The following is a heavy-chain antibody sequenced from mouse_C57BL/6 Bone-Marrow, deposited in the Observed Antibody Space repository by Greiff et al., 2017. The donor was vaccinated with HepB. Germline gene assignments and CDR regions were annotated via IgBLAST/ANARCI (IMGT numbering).Heavy chain of an antibody. CDR3: ARNLDYGSRNAMDY. D-gene: IGHD1-1*01. V-gene: IGHV1-72*01. Sequence: VQLQQPGAELVKPGASVKLSCKASGYTFTSYWVHRVKQRPGRGLEWIGRIDPNSGGTKYNEKFKSKATLTVDKPSSTAYMQLSSLTSEDSAVYYCARNLDYGSRNAMDYWGQGTSVTVSS. J-gene: IGHJ4*01. CDR1: GYTFTSYW. CDR2: IDPNSGGT.